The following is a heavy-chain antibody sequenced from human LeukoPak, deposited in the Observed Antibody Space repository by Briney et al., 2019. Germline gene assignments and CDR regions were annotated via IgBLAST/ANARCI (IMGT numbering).Heavy chain of an antibody. J-gene: IGHJ4*02. CDR1: GYTFTSYG. CDR2: MNPNSGNT. D-gene: IGHD3-22*01. V-gene: IGHV1-8*03. CDR3: ARRSYYYDSSGYYAFDY. Sequence: ASVKVSCKASGYTFTSYGISWVRQATGQGLEWMGWMNPNSGNTGYAQKFQGRVTITRNTSISTAYMELSSLRSEDTAVYYCARRSYYYDSSGYYAFDYRGQGTLVTVSS.